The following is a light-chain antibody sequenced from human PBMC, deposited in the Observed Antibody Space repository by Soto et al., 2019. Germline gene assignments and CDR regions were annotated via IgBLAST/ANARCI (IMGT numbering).Light chain of an antibody. CDR2: DAS. Sequence: DIQMTQSPSTLSASVGDRVTITCRASRSISRSLAWYQQKSGKAPKLLIYDASSLESGVPSRFSGSGFGTEFTLTISGLQPDDFATYYRQQYQSYFLTFGPGTTVDMK. V-gene: IGKV1-5*01. J-gene: IGKJ3*01. CDR3: QQYQSYFLT. CDR1: RSISRS.